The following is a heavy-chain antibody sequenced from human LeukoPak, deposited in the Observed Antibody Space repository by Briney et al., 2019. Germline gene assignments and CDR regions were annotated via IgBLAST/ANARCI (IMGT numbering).Heavy chain of an antibody. CDR2: INHSGST. CDR3: ARGRLTYYYDSSGHPRGWFDP. J-gene: IGHJ5*02. Sequence: PSETLSLTCTVSGGSISSGSYYWSWIRQPPGKGLEWIGEINHSGSTNYNPSLKSRVTISVDTSKNQFSLKLSSVTAADTAVYYCARGRLTYYYDSSGHPRGWFDPWGQGTLVTVSS. V-gene: IGHV4-39*07. D-gene: IGHD3-22*01. CDR1: GGSISSGSYY.